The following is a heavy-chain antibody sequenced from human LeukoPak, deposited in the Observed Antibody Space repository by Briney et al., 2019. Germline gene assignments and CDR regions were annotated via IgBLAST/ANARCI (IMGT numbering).Heavy chain of an antibody. CDR2: IYYSGST. CDR3: ARSVVAAREYYFDY. Sequence: SETLSLTCTVSGGSISSYYWSWIRQPPGKGLEWIGYIYYSGSTNYNPSLKSRVTISVDTSKNQFSLKLSSVTAADTAVYYCARSVVAAREYYFDYWGQGTLVTVSS. D-gene: IGHD2-15*01. CDR1: GGSISSYY. J-gene: IGHJ4*02. V-gene: IGHV4-59*01.